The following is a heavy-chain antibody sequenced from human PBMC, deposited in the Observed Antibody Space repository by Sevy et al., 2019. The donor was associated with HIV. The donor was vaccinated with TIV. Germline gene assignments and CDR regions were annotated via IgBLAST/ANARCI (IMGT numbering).Heavy chain of an antibody. V-gene: IGHV4-59*01. Sequence: SETLSLTCSVSGGSISSYYWNWIRQPPGKGLERIGYIYSSGSTNYNPSLKSRGTISVDMSKNQCSMRLSSVTAADTAVYYCARSHLAFCGGDCFSPYYFDSWGQGTLVTVSS. J-gene: IGHJ4*02. CDR3: ARSHLAFCGGDCFSPYYFDS. CDR1: GGSISSYY. CDR2: IYSSGST. D-gene: IGHD2-21*01.